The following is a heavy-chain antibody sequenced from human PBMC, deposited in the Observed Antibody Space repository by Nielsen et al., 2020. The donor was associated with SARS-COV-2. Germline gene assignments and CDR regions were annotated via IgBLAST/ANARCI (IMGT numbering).Heavy chain of an antibody. Sequence: ASVKVSCKASGYTFTGYYMHWVRQAPGQGLEWMGRINPNSGGTNYAQKFQGRVTMTRDTSISTAYMELSRLRSDDTAVYYCARVGPRSVGNVGRGVTYDYWGQGTLGTVSS. CDR3: ARVGPRSVGNVGRGVTYDY. CDR2: INPNSGGT. J-gene: IGHJ4*02. CDR1: GYTFTGYY. D-gene: IGHD3-10*01. V-gene: IGHV1-2*06.